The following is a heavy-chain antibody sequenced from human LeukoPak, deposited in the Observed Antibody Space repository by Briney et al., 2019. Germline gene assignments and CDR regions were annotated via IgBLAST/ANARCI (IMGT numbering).Heavy chain of an antibody. CDR3: ARVAKDPSLNYVWGSYRFPDY. CDR1: GGSISSGDYY. J-gene: IGHJ4*02. CDR2: IYYSGST. Sequence: SQTLSLTCTVSGGSISSGDYYWSWIRQPPGKGLEWIGYIYYSGSTYYNPSLKSRVTISVDTSKNQFSLKLSSVTAADTAVYYCARVAKDPSLNYVWGSYRFPDYWGQGTLVTVSS. V-gene: IGHV4-30-4*01. D-gene: IGHD3-16*02.